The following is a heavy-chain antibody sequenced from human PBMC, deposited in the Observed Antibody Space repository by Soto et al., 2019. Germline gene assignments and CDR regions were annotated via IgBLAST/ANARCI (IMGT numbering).Heavy chain of an antibody. Sequence: ASVKVSCKASGGTFSSYAISWVRQAPGQGLEWMGGIIPIFGTANYAQKFQGRVTITADESTSTAYMELSSLRSEDTAVYYCARDPSYGTHLDYYYYGMDVWGQGTTGTVS. D-gene: IGHD4-17*01. V-gene: IGHV1-69*13. CDR3: ARDPSYGTHLDYYYYGMDV. CDR1: GGTFSSYA. CDR2: IIPIFGTA. J-gene: IGHJ6*02.